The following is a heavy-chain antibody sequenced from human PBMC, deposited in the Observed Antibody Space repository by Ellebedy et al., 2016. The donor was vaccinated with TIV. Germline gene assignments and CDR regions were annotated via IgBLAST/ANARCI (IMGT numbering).Heavy chain of an antibody. Sequence: SETLSLPCTVSGGSISSANFYWGWIRQPPGKGLEWIGNIYHSVSTYYNPSLKSRVTLSVDTSKNQFSLKLSSVTAADTAVYYCVRLGHCEGGACYESPRQFGFDYWGQGTLVTFSS. CDR3: VRLGHCEGGACYESPRQFGFDY. CDR1: GGSISSANFY. CDR2: IYHSVST. V-gene: IGHV4-39*01. D-gene: IGHD2-21*02. J-gene: IGHJ4*02.